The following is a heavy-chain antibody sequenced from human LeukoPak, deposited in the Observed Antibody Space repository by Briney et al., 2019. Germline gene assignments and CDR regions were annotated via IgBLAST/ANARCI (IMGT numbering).Heavy chain of an antibody. Sequence: PSETLSLTCTVSGGSISSHYWSWIRQSPGKGLEWIGYIYYSGSTSYSPSLKSRVTISADTSQNQFSLKLSSVTAADTAVYYCASRKLGNDYWGQGTLVTVSS. CDR1: GGSISSHY. J-gene: IGHJ4*02. CDR2: IYYSGST. V-gene: IGHV4-59*11. CDR3: ASRKLGNDY. D-gene: IGHD7-27*01.